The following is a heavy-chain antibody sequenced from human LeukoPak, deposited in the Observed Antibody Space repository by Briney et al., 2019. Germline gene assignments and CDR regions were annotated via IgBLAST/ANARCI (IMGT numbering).Heavy chain of an antibody. V-gene: IGHV1-46*01. CDR2: INLSGGST. J-gene: IGHJ4*02. CDR3: ARDYVDDIPMIKDY. D-gene: IGHD2-8*01. Sequence: ASVKVSCKASGYTFTSYHMHWVRQAPGQGLEWMGKINLSGGSTTYAQKLQGRVTMTRDTSTSTVYMELSSLRSEDTAVYYCARDYVDDIPMIKDYWGQGTLVTVSS. CDR1: GYTFTSYH.